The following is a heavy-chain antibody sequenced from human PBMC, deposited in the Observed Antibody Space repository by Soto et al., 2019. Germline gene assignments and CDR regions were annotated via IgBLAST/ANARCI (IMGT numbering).Heavy chain of an antibody. CDR2: IRQDGSXK. V-gene: IGHV3-7*02. D-gene: IGHD3-10*01. CDR1: GFTFISYW. Sequence: EVQLVXXXXGLVQPXXXXXLXCAASGFTFISYWMSWLRQAPGKGLEWVANIRQDGSXKXXVXXXKGTFXXSXXXXXXXXXXXXXXXXXXDTAVYYXXGDXRXXXXDPWGQGXLV. CDR3: XGDXRXXXXDP. J-gene: IGHJ5*02.